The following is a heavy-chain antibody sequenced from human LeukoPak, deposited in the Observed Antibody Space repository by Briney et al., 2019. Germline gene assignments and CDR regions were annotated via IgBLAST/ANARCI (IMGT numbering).Heavy chain of an antibody. CDR3: ARDCSLHSSGWYSD. D-gene: IGHD6-19*01. CDR2: ISAYNGNT. Sequence: ASVKVSCKASGYTFTSYGISWVRQAPGQGLEWMGWISAYNGNTNYAQKLQGRVTMTTDTSTSTAYMELRSLRSDDTAVYYCARDCSLHSSGWYSDWGQGTLVTVSS. V-gene: IGHV1-18*01. J-gene: IGHJ4*02. CDR1: GYTFTSYG.